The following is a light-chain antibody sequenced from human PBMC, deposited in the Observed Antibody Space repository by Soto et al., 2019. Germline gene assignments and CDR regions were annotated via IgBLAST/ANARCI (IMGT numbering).Light chain of an antibody. CDR2: EVS. Sequence: QSVLTQPASVSGSPGQSITISCTGTSIDVGGYNYVSWYQQHPGKAPKLMIYEVSNRPSGVSNRFSGSKSGNTASLTISGLQAEDEADYYCSSYTSSSLYVFGTGTKVTVL. V-gene: IGLV2-14*01. CDR3: SSYTSSSLYV. CDR1: SIDVGGYNY. J-gene: IGLJ1*01.